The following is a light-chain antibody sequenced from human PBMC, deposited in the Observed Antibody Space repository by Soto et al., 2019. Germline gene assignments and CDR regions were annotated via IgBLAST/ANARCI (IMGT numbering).Light chain of an antibody. CDR2: GAS. Sequence: EIVMTQSPATLSVSPGERATRSCRASHSISSSLAWYQQKPGQAPRLLIYGASTRATGIPARFSGSGSGTEFTLTISSLQSEDFAVYYCQQYNNGPTYTFGQGTKLEIK. CDR1: HSISSS. V-gene: IGKV3-15*01. J-gene: IGKJ2*01. CDR3: QQYNNGPTYT.